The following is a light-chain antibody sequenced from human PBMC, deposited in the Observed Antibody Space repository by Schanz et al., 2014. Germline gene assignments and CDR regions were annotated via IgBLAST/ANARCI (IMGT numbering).Light chain of an antibody. J-gene: IGLJ2*01. Sequence: QSALTQPASVSGSPGQSITISCTGTSSDVGGYNSVSWYQQHPGKAPKVMIYEGSKRPSGVSNRFSGSKSGNTASLTISGLQAEDEADFYCASYTSTSIVVFGGGTKLTVL. CDR3: ASYTSTSIVV. V-gene: IGLV2-14*01. CDR2: EGS. CDR1: SSDVGGYNS.